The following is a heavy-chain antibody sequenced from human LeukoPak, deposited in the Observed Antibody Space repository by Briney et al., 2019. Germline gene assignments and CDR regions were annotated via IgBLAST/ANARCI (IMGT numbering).Heavy chain of an antibody. J-gene: IGHJ4*02. D-gene: IGHD2/OR15-2a*01. CDR1: SRSFSGYY. CDR2: INHSGST. V-gene: IGHV4-34*01. Sequence: SETLSLTCAGYSRSFSGYYWSWIRQPPGKGLGWIGEINHSGSTIYNPSLKSLVTISVDTSKNQFSLKLSSVTAADTAVYYCASGNMVPFDYWGQGTLVTVSP. CDR3: ASGNMVPFDY.